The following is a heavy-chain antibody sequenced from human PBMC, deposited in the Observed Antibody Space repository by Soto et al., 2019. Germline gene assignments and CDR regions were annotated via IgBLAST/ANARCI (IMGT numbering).Heavy chain of an antibody. CDR3: ASVTFGGVVLAH. CDR1: AASFSKYY. V-gene: IGHV4-59*01. Sequence: SETLSLTCTVSAASFSKYYWTWIRQPPGKGLEWIGYIYFNGNTKYNPSLEGRLTISIDTSKKEFSLKLTSVTAADAAVYYCASVTFGGVVLAHWGQGTLVTVSS. D-gene: IGHD3-16*01. CDR2: IYFNGNT. J-gene: IGHJ4*02.